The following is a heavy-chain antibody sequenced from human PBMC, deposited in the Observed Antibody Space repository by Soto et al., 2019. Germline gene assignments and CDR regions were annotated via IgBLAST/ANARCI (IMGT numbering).Heavy chain of an antibody. D-gene: IGHD6-19*01. J-gene: IGHJ4*02. CDR2: ISHSGST. V-gene: IGHV4-30-2*01. CDR1: GGSTSSGGYS. Sequence: QLQLQESGSGLVKPSQTLSLTCAVSGGSTSSGGYSWSWLRQPPGKGLEWIGYISHSGSTYYNPSLKSRDAISVDPSKHQCPLGLSAVTAADTSVYYSASGGLVPADWGQGTLVTVSS. CDR3: ASGGLVPAD.